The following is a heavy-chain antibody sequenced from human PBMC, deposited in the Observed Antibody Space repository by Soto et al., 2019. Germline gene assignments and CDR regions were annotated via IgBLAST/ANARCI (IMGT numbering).Heavy chain of an antibody. CDR2: ISSSSSTI. CDR3: ARDAPPDDY. Sequence: EVQLVESGGGLVQPGGSLRLSCAASGFTFSSYSMNWVRQAPGKGLEWVSYISSSSSTIYYADSVKGRFTISRGNAKNSLYLQMTSLRAEDTAVYYCARDAPPDDYWGQGTLVTVSS. V-gene: IGHV3-48*01. J-gene: IGHJ4*02. CDR1: GFTFSSYS.